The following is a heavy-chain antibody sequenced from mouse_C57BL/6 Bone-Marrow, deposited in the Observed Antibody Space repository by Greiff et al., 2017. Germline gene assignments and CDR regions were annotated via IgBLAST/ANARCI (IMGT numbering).Heavy chain of an antibody. J-gene: IGHJ2*01. D-gene: IGHD2-3*01. CDR2: ISSGGSYT. CDR1: GFTFSSYG. Sequence: EVQGVESGGDLVKPGGSLKLSCAASGFTFSSYGMSWVRQTPDKRLEWVATISSGGSYTYYPDSVKGRFTISRDNAKNTLYLQMSSLKSEDTAMYYCARHGGYYAFDYWGQGTTLTVSS. V-gene: IGHV5-6*01. CDR3: ARHGGYYAFDY.